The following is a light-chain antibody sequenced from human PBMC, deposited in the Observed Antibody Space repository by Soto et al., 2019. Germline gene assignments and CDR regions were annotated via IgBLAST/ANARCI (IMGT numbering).Light chain of an antibody. V-gene: IGLV2-14*01. CDR2: EVN. CDR3: TSYTSSGPWV. Sequence: QSALTQPASVSGSPGQSITISCTGTSGDVGGYNYVSWYQLDPGKAPKLIIYEVNNRPSGVSNRFSGSKSGNTASLTISGLQAEXEADYYCTSYTSSGPWVFGGGTKLTV. CDR1: SGDVGGYNY. J-gene: IGLJ3*02.